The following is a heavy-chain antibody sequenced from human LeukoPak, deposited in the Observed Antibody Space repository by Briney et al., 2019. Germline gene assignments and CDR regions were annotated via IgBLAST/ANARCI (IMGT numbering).Heavy chain of an antibody. CDR3: ARGQLELLLHYYYYYMDV. Sequence: SVKVSCKASGGTFSSYAISWVRQAPGQGLEWMGRIIPIFGTANYAQKFQGRVTITTDESTSTAYMELSSLRSEDTAVYYCARGQLELLLHYYYYYMDVWGKGTTVTVSS. V-gene: IGHV1-69*05. CDR2: IIPIFGTA. J-gene: IGHJ6*03. D-gene: IGHD1-1*01. CDR1: GGTFSSYA.